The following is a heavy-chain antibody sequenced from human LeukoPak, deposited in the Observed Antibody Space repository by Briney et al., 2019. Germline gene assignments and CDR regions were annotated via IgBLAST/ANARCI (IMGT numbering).Heavy chain of an antibody. V-gene: IGHV1-2*02. J-gene: IGHJ1*01. D-gene: IGHD3-22*01. CDR1: GFIFTGYY. CDR3: ARVIDSSGYSQHEYFQH. CDR2: INPNSGGT. Sequence: ASVKVSCKASGFIFTGYYMHWVRQAPGQGLEWMGWINPNSGGTNYAQKFQGRVTMTRDTSISTAYMELSRLRSDDTAVYYCARVIDSSGYSQHEYFQHWGQGTLVTVSS.